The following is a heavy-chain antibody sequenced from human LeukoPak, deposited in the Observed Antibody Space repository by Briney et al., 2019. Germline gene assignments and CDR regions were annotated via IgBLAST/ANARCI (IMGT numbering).Heavy chain of an antibody. Sequence: PSETLSLTCAVYGGSFSAYYWRWIRQPPGKGLEWIGKIHHSGSTNYNPSLKSRVTISVDTSKNQFSLKLSSVTAADTAVYYCARDSHYYDGSGYYYYFDYWGQGTLVTVSS. D-gene: IGHD3-22*01. V-gene: IGHV4-34*09. J-gene: IGHJ4*02. CDR3: ARDSHYYDGSGYYYYFDY. CDR1: GGSFSAYY. CDR2: IHHSGST.